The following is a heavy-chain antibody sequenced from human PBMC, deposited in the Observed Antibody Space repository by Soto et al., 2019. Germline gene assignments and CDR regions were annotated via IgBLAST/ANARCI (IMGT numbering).Heavy chain of an antibody. CDR2: IYHSGAT. Sequence: XGTLSLTCAVSGDSITNSNWWSWVRQAPGKGLEWIGEIYHSGATTYNPSLKSRATISVDPSNNHFSLELTSVTAADTAVYFCARDLGTGTDYWGQGTLVTVPS. V-gene: IGHV4-4*01. CDR1: GDSITNSNW. CDR3: ARDLGTGTDY. D-gene: IGHD1-1*01. J-gene: IGHJ4*02.